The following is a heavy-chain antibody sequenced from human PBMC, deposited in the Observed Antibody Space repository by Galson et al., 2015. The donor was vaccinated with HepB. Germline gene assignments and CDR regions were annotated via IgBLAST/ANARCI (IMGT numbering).Heavy chain of an antibody. D-gene: IGHD4-17*01. CDR3: ARGKDYGDYYFDY. Sequence: PALVKPTQTLTLTCTVSGFSLSNARMGVRWIRQPPGKALEWLANLFSNAEKSYNTSLRSRLTISKDTSKSQVVLTMTNMDPVDTGTYYCARGKDYGDYYFDYWGQGTLVTVSS. V-gene: IGHV2-26*01. J-gene: IGHJ4*02. CDR2: LFSNAEK. CDR1: GFSLSNARMG.